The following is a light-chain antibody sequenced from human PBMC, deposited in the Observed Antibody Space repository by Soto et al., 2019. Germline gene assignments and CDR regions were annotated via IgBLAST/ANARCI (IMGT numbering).Light chain of an antibody. CDR1: SSDVGGYNY. J-gene: IGLJ1*01. V-gene: IGLV2-14*01. Sequence: QSVLTQPASVSGSPGPSITISCTGTSSDVGGYNYVSWYQQHPGKAPKLMIYDVSNRPSGVSNRFSGSKSGNTASLTISGLQAEDEADYYCSSYTSRSPPGFGTGTKVTVL. CDR2: DVS. CDR3: SSYTSRSPPG.